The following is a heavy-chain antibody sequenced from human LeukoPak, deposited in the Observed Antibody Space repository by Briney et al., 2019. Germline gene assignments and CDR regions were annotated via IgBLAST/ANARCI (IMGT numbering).Heavy chain of an antibody. J-gene: IGHJ4*02. D-gene: IGHD3-22*01. Sequence: SETLSLTCTVSGGSISSYYWSWIRQPPGKGLEWIGYIYYSGSTNYNPSLKSRVTISVDTSKNQFSLKLSSVTAADTAVYYCTGKYYYDSSGYYYADYWGQGTLVTVSS. V-gene: IGHV4-59*01. CDR1: GGSISSYY. CDR3: TGKYYYDSSGYYYADY. CDR2: IYYSGST.